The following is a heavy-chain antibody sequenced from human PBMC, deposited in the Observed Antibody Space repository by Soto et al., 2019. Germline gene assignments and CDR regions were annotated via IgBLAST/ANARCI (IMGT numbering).Heavy chain of an antibody. CDR2: IFSGGST. Sequence: QVQLQESGPGLVKPSETLSLTCTVSGGPISRSDYYWGWIRQPPGKGLEWIGTIFSGGSTYYKSSLQSRVTISVDTSKNQFSLKLTSVSVADTAVYYCARHNQWMPRGAFDYWGQGILLTVSS. D-gene: IGHD1-26*01. J-gene: IGHJ4*02. CDR1: GGPISRSDYY. CDR3: ARHNQWMPRGAFDY. V-gene: IGHV4-39*01.